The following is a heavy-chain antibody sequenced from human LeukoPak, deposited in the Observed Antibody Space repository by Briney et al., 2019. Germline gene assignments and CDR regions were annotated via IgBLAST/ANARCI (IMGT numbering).Heavy chain of an antibody. CDR2: ISSSSTTI. V-gene: IGHV3-48*01. CDR1: GFTFSSYG. J-gene: IGHJ3*01. Sequence: PGGSLRLSCAASGFTFSSYGMHWVRQAPGKGLEWVSYISSSSTTIYYADSVKGRFTISRDNAKNSLYLQMNSLRAEDTAVYYCARDHHRRLYDSQARDTFDFWGQGTMVTVSS. CDR3: ARDHHRRLYDSQARDTFDF. D-gene: IGHD3-22*01.